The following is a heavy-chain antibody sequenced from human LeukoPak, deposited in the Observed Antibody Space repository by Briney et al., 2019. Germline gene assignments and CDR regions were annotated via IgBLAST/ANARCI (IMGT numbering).Heavy chain of an antibody. CDR1: GGTFSSYA. V-gene: IGHV1-69*13. J-gene: IGHJ6*02. D-gene: IGHD1-26*01. Sequence: GVSVKVSCKASGGTFSSYAITWVRQAPGQGLEWMGGIIPIFGTANYAQKFQGRVTITADESTSTAYMELSSLRSEDTAVYYCARIRVGAFHGDYYYYGMDVWGQGTTVTVSS. CDR3: ARIRVGAFHGDYYYYGMDV. CDR2: IIPIFGTA.